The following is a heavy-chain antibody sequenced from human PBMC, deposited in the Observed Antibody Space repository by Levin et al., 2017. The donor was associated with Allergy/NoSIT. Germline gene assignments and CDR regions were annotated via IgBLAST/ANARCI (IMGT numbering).Heavy chain of an antibody. J-gene: IGHJ4*02. Sequence: ASVKVSCKASGGTFSSYAISWVRQAPGQGLEWMGGIIPIFGTANYAQKFQGRVTITADESTSTAYMELSSLRSEDTAVYYCARVKEYQLLYGYYFDYWGQGTLVTVSS. CDR1: GGTFSSYA. V-gene: IGHV1-69*13. CDR2: IIPIFGTA. CDR3: ARVKEYQLLYGYYFDY. D-gene: IGHD2-2*02.